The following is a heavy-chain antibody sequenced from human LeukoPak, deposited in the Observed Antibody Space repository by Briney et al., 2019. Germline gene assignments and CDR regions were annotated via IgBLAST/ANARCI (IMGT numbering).Heavy chain of an antibody. CDR3: ARMSVVRGVTSFDY. CDR1: GYTFSNYG. Sequence: ASVKVSCKASGYTFSNYGVSWVRQAPGQGLEWMGWINTYNGKTRFAQELQGRVTMTTDTSTSTAYMELRSLTSDDTAVYYCARMSVVRGVTSFDYWGQGTLVTVSS. J-gene: IGHJ4*02. V-gene: IGHV1-18*01. D-gene: IGHD3-10*01. CDR2: INTYNGKT.